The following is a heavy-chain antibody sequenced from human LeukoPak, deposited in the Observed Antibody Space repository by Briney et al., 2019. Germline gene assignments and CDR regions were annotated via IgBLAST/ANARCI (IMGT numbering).Heavy chain of an antibody. CDR3: ARVGGESSSGDY. V-gene: IGHV3-21*01. CDR1: GFTFSSYS. CDR2: ISSSSSYM. Sequence: GGSLRLSCAASGFTFSSYSMNWVRQAPGEGLEWVSSISSSSSYMYYADSVKGRFTISRDNAKNSLYLQMNSLRAEDTAVYYCARVGGESSSGDYWGQGTLVTVSS. J-gene: IGHJ4*02. D-gene: IGHD6-6*01.